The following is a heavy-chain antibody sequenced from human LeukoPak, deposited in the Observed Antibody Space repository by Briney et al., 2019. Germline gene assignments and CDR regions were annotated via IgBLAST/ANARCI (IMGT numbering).Heavy chain of an antibody. D-gene: IGHD6-13*01. CDR2: IIPIFGTA. V-gene: IGHV1-69*13. CDR1: GYTFTSYG. CDR3: AEGGQQTWFDP. Sequence: SVKVSCKASGYTFTSYGISWVRQAPGQGLEWMGGIIPIFGTANYAQKFQGRVTITADESTSTAYMELSSLRSEDTAVYYCAEGGQQTWFDPWGQGTLVTVSS. J-gene: IGHJ5*02.